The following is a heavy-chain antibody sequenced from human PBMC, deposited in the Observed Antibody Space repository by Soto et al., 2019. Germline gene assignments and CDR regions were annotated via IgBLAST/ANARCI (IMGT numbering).Heavy chain of an antibody. Sequence: GGSLRLSCAASGFTFSSYDMHWVRQATGKGLVWVSAIGTAGDTYYPGSVKGRFTISRENAKNSLYLQMNSLRAEDTAVYYCARVLGGSYSYYYYGMDVWGQGTTVTVSS. V-gene: IGHV3-13*01. CDR1: GFTFSSYD. J-gene: IGHJ6*02. CDR3: ARVLGGSYSYYYYGMDV. D-gene: IGHD1-26*01. CDR2: IGTAGDT.